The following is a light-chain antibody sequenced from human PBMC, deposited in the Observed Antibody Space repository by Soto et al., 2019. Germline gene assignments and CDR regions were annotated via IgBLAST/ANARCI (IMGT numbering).Light chain of an antibody. V-gene: IGKV3-11*01. CDR1: QSVSSY. Sequence: EIVLTQSPATLSLSPGERATLSCRASQSVSSYLAWYQQKHGHAPRLLIYDASNRATGIPARFSGSGSGTDFTLTISSLEPEDFAVYYCQQRSNWTLTFGGGTKVEIK. J-gene: IGKJ4*01. CDR3: QQRSNWTLT. CDR2: DAS.